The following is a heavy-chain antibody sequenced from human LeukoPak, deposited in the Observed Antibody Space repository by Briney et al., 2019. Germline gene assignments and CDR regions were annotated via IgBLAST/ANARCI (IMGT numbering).Heavy chain of an antibody. V-gene: IGHV3-21*01. CDR2: ISSSSGYI. CDR1: GFTVSGNY. D-gene: IGHD6-13*01. Sequence: GGSLRLSCAASGFTVSGNYMSWVRQAPGKGLEWVSSISSSSGYIYYADSVKGRFTISRDNAKNSLYLQMNSLRAEDTGLYYCAASIAYRSSWFADYWGQGTLVTVSS. J-gene: IGHJ4*02. CDR3: AASIAYRSSWFADY.